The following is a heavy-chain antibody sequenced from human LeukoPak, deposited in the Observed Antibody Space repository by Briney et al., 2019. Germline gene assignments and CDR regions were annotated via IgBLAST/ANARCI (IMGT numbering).Heavy chain of an antibody. CDR3: AKDGFQLVLGAGTTNYYGMDV. V-gene: IGHV3-30*18. CDR2: ISYDGSNK. CDR1: GFTFSSYG. J-gene: IGHJ6*02. D-gene: IGHD1-1*01. Sequence: PGGSLRLSCAASGFTFSSYGMHWVRQAPGKGLEWVAVISYDGSNKYSADSVKGRFTISRDNSKNTLYLQMNSLRAEDTAVYYCAKDGFQLVLGAGTTNYYGMDVWGQGTTVTVSS.